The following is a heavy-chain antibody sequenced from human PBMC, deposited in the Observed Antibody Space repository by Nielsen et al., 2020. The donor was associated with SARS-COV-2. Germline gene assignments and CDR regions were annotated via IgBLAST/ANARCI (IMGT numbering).Heavy chain of an antibody. CDR1: GYTFTSYA. Sequence: SVKVSCKASGYTFTSYAISWVRQAPGQGLEWMGGIIPIFGTANYAQKFQGRVTITADKSTSTAYMELSSLRSEDTAVYYCASCYSYGYMSGYFDYWGQGTLVTVSS. J-gene: IGHJ4*02. D-gene: IGHD5-18*01. V-gene: IGHV1-69*06. CDR2: IIPIFGTA. CDR3: ASCYSYGYMSGYFDY.